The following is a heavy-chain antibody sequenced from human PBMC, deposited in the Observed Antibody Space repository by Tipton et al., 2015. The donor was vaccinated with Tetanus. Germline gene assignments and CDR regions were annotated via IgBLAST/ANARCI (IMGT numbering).Heavy chain of an antibody. CDR2: IYHTGSS. Sequence: TLSLTCVVSGGSISSSNWWSWVRQPPGKGLEWIADIYHTGSSNYNPSLKSRATISVDRSKNQFSLKLNSVTAADTAVYYCARDQARGARGWNYFDYWGQGSLVTVSS. D-gene: IGHD1-26*01. CDR1: GGSISSSNW. V-gene: IGHV4-4*02. J-gene: IGHJ4*02. CDR3: ARDQARGARGWNYFDY.